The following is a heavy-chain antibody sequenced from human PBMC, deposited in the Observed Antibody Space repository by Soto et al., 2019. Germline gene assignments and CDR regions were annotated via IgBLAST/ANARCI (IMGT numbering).Heavy chain of an antibody. CDR3: ASHYYYSNDELELFWFDP. V-gene: IGHV1-18*04. D-gene: IGHD4-4*01. Sequence: QVQLVQSGAEVKKPGASVKVSCKASGYTFTSYGISWVRQAPGQGLEWMGWISAYNGNTNYAQKLQGRVTMTTDTSTSTASMELRSLRSYDTAVYYWASHYYYSNDELELFWFDPWGQGTLVTVSS. CDR1: GYTFTSYG. CDR2: ISAYNGNT. J-gene: IGHJ5*02.